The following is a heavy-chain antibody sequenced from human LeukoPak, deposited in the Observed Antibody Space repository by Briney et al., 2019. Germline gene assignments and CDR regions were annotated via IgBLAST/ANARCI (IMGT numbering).Heavy chain of an antibody. J-gene: IGHJ5*02. CDR2: ISAYNGNT. CDR1: GYPFKTYG. V-gene: IGHV1-18*01. CDR3: ARSLGIVVVPAAIGFDP. Sequence: ASVKVSCKASGYPFKTYGISWVRQAPGQGLEWMGWISAYNGNTNYAQNLQGRVTMTTDTSTSTAYMELRSLRSDDTAVYYCARSLGIVVVPAAIGFDPWGQGTLVTVSS. D-gene: IGHD2-2*01.